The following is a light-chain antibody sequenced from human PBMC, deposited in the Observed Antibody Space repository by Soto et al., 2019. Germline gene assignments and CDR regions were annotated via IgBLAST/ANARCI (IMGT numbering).Light chain of an antibody. CDR3: QSYDSSLSGYFV. CDR1: SSNIGAGYD. V-gene: IGLV1-40*01. Sequence: QSVLTQPPSVSGAPGQRVTISCTGSSSNIGAGYDVHWYQQLPGTAPKLLIYGNSNRPSGVPDRFSGSKSGTSASLAITGLQAEDEADYYCQSYDSSLSGYFVFGGGTKLTVL. CDR2: GNS. J-gene: IGLJ2*01.